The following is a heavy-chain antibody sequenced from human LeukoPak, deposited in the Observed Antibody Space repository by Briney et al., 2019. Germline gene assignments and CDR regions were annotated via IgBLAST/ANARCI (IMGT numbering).Heavy chain of an antibody. J-gene: IGHJ4*02. Sequence: PSETLSLTCAVYGGSFSCYYWSWIRQPPGKGLEWIGEINHSGSTNYNPSLKSRVTIPVDTSKNQFPLKLSYETAADTAVYYFARGRSGYYRLFDYWGQGTLVTVSS. CDR2: INHSGST. CDR3: ARGRSGYYRLFDY. CDR1: GGSFSCYY. D-gene: IGHD3-3*01. V-gene: IGHV4-34*01.